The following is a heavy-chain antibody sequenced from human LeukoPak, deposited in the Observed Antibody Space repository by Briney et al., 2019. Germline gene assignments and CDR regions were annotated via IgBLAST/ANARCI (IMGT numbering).Heavy chain of an antibody. CDR1: GGTFSSYA. CDR3: ARLPRAFDAFDI. Sequence: ASVRVSCKASGGTFSSYAISWVRQAPGQGLEWMGWISAYNGNTNYAQKLQGRVTMTTDTSTSTAYMELRSLRSHDTAVYYCARLPRAFDAFDIWGQGTMVTVSS. CDR2: ISAYNGNT. V-gene: IGHV1-18*01. J-gene: IGHJ3*02.